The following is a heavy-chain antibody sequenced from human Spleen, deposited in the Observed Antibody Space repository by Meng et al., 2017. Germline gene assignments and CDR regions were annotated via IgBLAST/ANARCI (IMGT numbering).Heavy chain of an antibody. V-gene: IGHV3-7*01. J-gene: IGHJ6*02. CDR3: AVRLETYSSGWWGRHRGGMDV. CDR1: GFIFGNYW. CDR2: IKQDGSEK. D-gene: IGHD6-19*01. Sequence: GESLKISCAASGFIFGNYWVTWVRQAPGKGLHWVANIKQDGSEKYYGNSVKGRFTISRDNAKESLNLQMDSLRAEDTAVYYCAVRLETYSSGWWGRHRGGMDVWGQGTTVTVSS.